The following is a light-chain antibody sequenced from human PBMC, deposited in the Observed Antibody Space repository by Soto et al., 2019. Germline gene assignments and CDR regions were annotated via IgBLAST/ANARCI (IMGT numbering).Light chain of an antibody. Sequence: QSVLTDPPSVSGAPGHRVTISFTGNSFNIGADYDVHWYQQLPGTAPKLLIYGNTNRPSGVPDRFSGSKSGTSASLAITGLQAEDEADYYCQSYDSSLSGCVFGTGTKVTVL. V-gene: IGLV1-40*01. CDR1: SFNIGADYD. CDR3: QSYDSSLSGCV. CDR2: GNT. J-gene: IGLJ1*01.